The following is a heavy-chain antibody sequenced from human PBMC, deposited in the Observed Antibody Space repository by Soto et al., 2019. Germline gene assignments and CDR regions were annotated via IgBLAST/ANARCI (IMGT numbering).Heavy chain of an antibody. CDR3: PRQTDLGTQYYYYGMDV. Sequence: GESLKISCKGSGYSFTSYWISWVRQMPGKGLEWMGRIDPSDSYTNYSPSFQGHVTISADKSISTAYLQWSSLKASDTAMYYCPRQTDLGTQYYYYGMDVWGQGTTVTVSS. CDR2: IDPSDSYT. V-gene: IGHV5-10-1*01. CDR1: GYSFTSYW. J-gene: IGHJ6*02. D-gene: IGHD7-27*01.